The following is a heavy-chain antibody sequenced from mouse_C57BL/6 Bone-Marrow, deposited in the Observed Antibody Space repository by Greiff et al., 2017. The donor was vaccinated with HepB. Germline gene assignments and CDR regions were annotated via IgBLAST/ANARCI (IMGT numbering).Heavy chain of an antibody. J-gene: IGHJ1*03. CDR1: GYSFTGYY. D-gene: IGHD2-13*01. Sequence: VQLKQSGPELVKPGASVKISCKASGYSFTGYYMNWVKQSPEKSLEWIGEINPSTGGTTYNQKFKAKATLTVDKSSSTAYMQLKSLTSEDSAVYYCARGLDPWYFDVWGTGTTVTVSS. CDR2: INPSTGGT. CDR3: ARGLDPWYFDV. V-gene: IGHV1-42*01.